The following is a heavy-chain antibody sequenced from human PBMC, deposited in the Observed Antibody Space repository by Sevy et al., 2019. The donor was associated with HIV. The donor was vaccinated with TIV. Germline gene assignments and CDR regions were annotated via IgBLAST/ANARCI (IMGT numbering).Heavy chain of an antibody. V-gene: IGHV4-39*01. J-gene: IGHJ5*02. D-gene: IGHD4-17*01. Sequence: SETLSLTCTVSGGSISSSSYYWGWIRQPPGKGLEWIGSIYYSGSTYYNPSLKSRVTISVDTSKNQFSLRLSSVTAADTAVYYCARRPGRDYGGSNWFDPWGQGTLVTVSS. CDR2: IYYSGST. CDR1: GGSISSSSYY. CDR3: ARRPGRDYGGSNWFDP.